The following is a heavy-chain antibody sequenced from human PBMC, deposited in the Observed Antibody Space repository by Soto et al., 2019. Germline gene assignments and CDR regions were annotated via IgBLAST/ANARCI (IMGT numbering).Heavy chain of an antibody. CDR1: GGSISSGGYY. J-gene: IGHJ4*02. CDR3: AKIYCSGGSCHTDYYFDY. D-gene: IGHD2-15*01. CDR2: IYYSGST. V-gene: IGHV4-31*03. Sequence: TLSLTCTVSGGSISSGGYYWSWIRQHPGKGLEWSGYIYYSGSTYYNPSLKSRVTISVDTPKNQFALKLSSVTAADTAVYYCAKIYCSGGSCHTDYYFDYWGQGTLVTVSS.